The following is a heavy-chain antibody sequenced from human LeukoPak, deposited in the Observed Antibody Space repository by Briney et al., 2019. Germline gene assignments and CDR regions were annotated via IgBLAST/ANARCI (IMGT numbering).Heavy chain of an antibody. Sequence: GGSLRLSCAASGFTFTTYWMTWVRQAPGKGLEWVANIKQDGSDKYYVDSVKGRFTISRDNSENTLYLQMSSLRPEDTAVYYCARDSSGYYGVKDIWGQGTMVTVSS. J-gene: IGHJ3*02. CDR3: ARDSSGYYGVKDI. D-gene: IGHD3-22*01. CDR2: IKQDGSDK. V-gene: IGHV3-7*01. CDR1: GFTFTTYW.